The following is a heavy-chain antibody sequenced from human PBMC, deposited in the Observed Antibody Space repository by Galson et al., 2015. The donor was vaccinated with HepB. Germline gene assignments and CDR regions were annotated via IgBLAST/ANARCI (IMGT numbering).Heavy chain of an antibody. CDR2: IIPIFGTA. V-gene: IGHV1-69*13. Sequence: SVKVSCKASGGTFSSYAISWVRQAPGQGLEWMGGIIPIFGTANYAQKFQGRVTITADESTGTAYMELSSLRSEDTAVYYCARSSPLMATISQFDYWGQGTLVTVSS. D-gene: IGHD5-24*01. CDR1: GGTFSSYA. J-gene: IGHJ4*02. CDR3: ARSSPLMATISQFDY.